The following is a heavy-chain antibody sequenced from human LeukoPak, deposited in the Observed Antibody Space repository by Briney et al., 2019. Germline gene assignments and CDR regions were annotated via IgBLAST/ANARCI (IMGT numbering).Heavy chain of an antibody. D-gene: IGHD5-12*01. CDR1: GYTFTRYG. J-gene: IGHJ4*02. V-gene: IGHV1-18*01. Sequence: ASVKVSCKASGYTFTRYGISWVRQAPGQGLEWMGWISTYNGNTDYAQKVQGRVTMTTDTSTSTAYMELRGLRSDDTAVYYCARDISAYERSLNSWGQGTLLTVSS. CDR3: ARDISAYERSLNS. CDR2: ISTYNGNT.